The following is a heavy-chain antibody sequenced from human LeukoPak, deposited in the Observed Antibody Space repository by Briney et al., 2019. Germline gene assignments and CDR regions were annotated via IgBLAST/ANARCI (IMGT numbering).Heavy chain of an antibody. J-gene: IGHJ4*02. V-gene: IGHV3-48*01. CDR3: ARDSGYCGSTGCIRWHDY. Sequence: GGSLRLSCAASGFTFNTFSMNWVRQAPGKGLEWLLYISHTGDPIYYADSVKGRFTIARDNARDTVFLQMNGLRAEDTAVYYCARDSGYCGSTGCIRWHDYWGQGTLVTVSS. D-gene: IGHD2-2*01. CDR2: ISHTGDPI. CDR1: GFTFNTFS.